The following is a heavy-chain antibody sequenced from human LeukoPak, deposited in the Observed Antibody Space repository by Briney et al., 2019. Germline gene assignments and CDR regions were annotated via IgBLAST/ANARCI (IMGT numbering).Heavy chain of an antibody. J-gene: IGHJ3*02. D-gene: IGHD3-22*01. CDR1: GFTFSSYG. CDR2: IRDDGSNK. Sequence: PRGSLRLSCAASGFTFSSYGMHWVRQAPGKGLEWVAFIRDDGSNKYYADSVKGRFTISRDNSKNTLYLQMNSLRAEDTAVYYCAKDATSIDYYDSSGHPGAFDIWGQGTMVTVSS. CDR3: AKDATSIDYYDSSGHPGAFDI. V-gene: IGHV3-30*02.